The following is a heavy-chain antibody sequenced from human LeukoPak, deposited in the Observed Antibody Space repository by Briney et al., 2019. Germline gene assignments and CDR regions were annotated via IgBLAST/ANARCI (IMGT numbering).Heavy chain of an antibody. CDR2: IYDSGST. J-gene: IGHJ4*02. CDR3: ARDGGRDYGDYVFDY. Sequence: SETLSLTCTVSGGSISSYYWNWIRQPPGKGLEWIGYIYDSGSTNYNPSLKSRVTISVDTSKNQFSLRLSSVTAADTAVYYCARDGGRDYGDYVFDYWGQGTLVTVSP. V-gene: IGHV4-59*01. CDR1: GGSISSYY. D-gene: IGHD4-17*01.